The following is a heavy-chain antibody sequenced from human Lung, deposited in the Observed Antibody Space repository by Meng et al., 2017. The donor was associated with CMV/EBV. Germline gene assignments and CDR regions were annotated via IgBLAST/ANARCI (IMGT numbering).Heavy chain of an antibody. J-gene: IGHJ6*02. D-gene: IGHD3-3*01. CDR3: ARGSEESGYYYYYGMDV. V-gene: IGHV1-69*05. CDR1: GDTFSGYD. CDR2: IIPSIGTA. Sequence: SVKVSCXASGDTFSGYDISWVRQAPGQGLEWMGWIIPSIGTANYAQKFQGRVTITTDKSTSTAYMELSSLRSEDTAVYSCARGSEESGYYYYYGMDVWGQGTTVTFSS.